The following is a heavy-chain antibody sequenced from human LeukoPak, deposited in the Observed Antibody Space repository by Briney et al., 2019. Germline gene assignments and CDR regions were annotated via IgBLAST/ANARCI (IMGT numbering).Heavy chain of an antibody. V-gene: IGHV3-7*01. Sequence: ESGGSLRLSCAASGFTFSSYWMSWVRQAPGKGLEWVANIKQDGSEKYYVDSVKGRFTISRDNAKNSLYLQTNSLRAEDTAMYYCARGDGVGRTNGGYYFAYWGQGTLVTVSS. CDR1: GFTFSSYW. CDR2: IKQDGSEK. D-gene: IGHD2-8*01. CDR3: ARGDGVGRTNGGYYFAY. J-gene: IGHJ4*02.